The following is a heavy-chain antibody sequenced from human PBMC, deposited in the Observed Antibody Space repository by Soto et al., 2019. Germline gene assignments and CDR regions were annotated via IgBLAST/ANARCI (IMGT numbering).Heavy chain of an antibody. D-gene: IGHD6-6*01. Sequence: PGESLKISCKGSGYSFTSYWISWVRQVPGKGLEWMGRIDPSDSYTNYSPSFQGHVTISADKSISTAYLQWSSLKASDTAMYYCARLEGSSSRYYYYGMDVWGQGTTVTVSS. V-gene: IGHV5-10-1*01. CDR3: ARLEGSSSRYYYYGMDV. CDR2: IDPSDSYT. CDR1: GYSFTSYW. J-gene: IGHJ6*02.